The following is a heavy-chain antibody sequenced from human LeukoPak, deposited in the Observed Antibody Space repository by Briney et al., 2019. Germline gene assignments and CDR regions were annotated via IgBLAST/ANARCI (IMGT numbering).Heavy chain of an antibody. CDR3: ARVGSGNTYGYADY. CDR1: GLTVSSNY. CDR2: FYNGINT. V-gene: IGHV3-66*01. Sequence: GGSLRLSCAAAGLTVSSNYMTWVRQVPGEGLEWVSVFYNGINTYYADSVKGRFTTSRDNSKNTLYLQMNSLRGEDTAVYFCARVGSGNTYGYADYWGQGTLVTVSS. D-gene: IGHD5-18*01. J-gene: IGHJ4*02.